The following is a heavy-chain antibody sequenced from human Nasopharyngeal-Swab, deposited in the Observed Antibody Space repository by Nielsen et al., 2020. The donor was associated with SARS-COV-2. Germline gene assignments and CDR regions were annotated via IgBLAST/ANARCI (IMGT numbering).Heavy chain of an antibody. D-gene: IGHD6-19*01. J-gene: IGHJ2*01. Sequence: ASVKVSCKASGYTFTGYYMHWVRQAPGQGLEWMGIINPSGGSTSYAQKFQGRVTMTRDTSTSTVYMELSSLRSEDTAVYYCARDLYSSGWYRTNWYFDLWGRGTLVTVSS. V-gene: IGHV1-46*01. CDR1: GYTFTGYY. CDR3: ARDLYSSGWYRTNWYFDL. CDR2: INPSGGST.